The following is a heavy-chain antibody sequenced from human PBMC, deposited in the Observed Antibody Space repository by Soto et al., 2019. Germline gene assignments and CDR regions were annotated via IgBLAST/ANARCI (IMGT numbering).Heavy chain of an antibody. Sequence: SETLSLTCAVYGGSFSGYYWSWIRQPPGKGLEWIGEINHSGSTNYNPSLKSRVTISVDTSKNQFSLKLSSVTAADTAVYYCARKSYYGSGSYSATDNYYYYYGMDVWGQGTTVTVSS. CDR2: INHSGST. CDR3: ARKSYYGSGSYSATDNYYYYYGMDV. CDR1: GGSFSGYY. D-gene: IGHD3-10*01. V-gene: IGHV4-34*01. J-gene: IGHJ6*02.